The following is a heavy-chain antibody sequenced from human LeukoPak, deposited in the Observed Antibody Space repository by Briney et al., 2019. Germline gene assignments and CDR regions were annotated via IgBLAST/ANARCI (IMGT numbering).Heavy chain of an antibody. CDR1: GGSISSCY. J-gene: IGHJ2*01. CDR2: IYYSGST. Sequence: SETLSLTCTVSGGSISSCYWSWIRQPPGKGLEWIGYIYYSGSTNYNPSLKSRVTISVDTSKNQFSLKLSSVTAADTAVYYCARVDGPAANYGDYYWYFDLWGRGTLVTVSS. D-gene: IGHD4-17*01. V-gene: IGHV4-59*01. CDR3: ARVDGPAANYGDYYWYFDL.